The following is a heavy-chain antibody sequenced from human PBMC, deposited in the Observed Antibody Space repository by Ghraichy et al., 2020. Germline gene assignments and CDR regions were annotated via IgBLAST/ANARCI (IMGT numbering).Heavy chain of an antibody. CDR3: ARVNKQGSDIVVVPAAHDAFDI. V-gene: IGHV4-34*01. CDR2: INHSGST. D-gene: IGHD2-2*01. Sequence: SETLYLSCAVYGGSFSGYYWSWIRQPPGKGLEWIGEINHSGSTNYNPSLKSRVTISVDTSKNQFSLKLSSVTAADTAVYYCARVNKQGSDIVVVPAAHDAFDIWGQGTMVTVSS. J-gene: IGHJ3*02. CDR1: GGSFSGYY.